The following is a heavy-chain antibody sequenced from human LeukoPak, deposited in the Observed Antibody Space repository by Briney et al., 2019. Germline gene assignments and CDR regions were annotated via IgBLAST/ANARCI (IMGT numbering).Heavy chain of an antibody. J-gene: IGHJ5*02. CDR1: GGTFSSYA. V-gene: IGHV1-69*06. Sequence: SVKVSCKASGGTFSSYAISWVRQAPGQGLEWMGGIIPIFGTANYAQKFQGRVTITADKSTSTAYMELSSLRSEDTAVYYCARRIDRGWGSMFDPWGQGTLVTVSS. CDR2: IIPIFGTA. CDR3: ARRIDRGWGSMFDP. D-gene: IGHD3-16*01.